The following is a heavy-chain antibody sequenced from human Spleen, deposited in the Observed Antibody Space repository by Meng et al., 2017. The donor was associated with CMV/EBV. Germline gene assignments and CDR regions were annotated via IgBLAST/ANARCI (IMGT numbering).Heavy chain of an antibody. CDR1: GGSFSGYY. J-gene: IGHJ3*02. CDR2: INHSGST. D-gene: IGHD3-10*01. V-gene: IGHV4-34*01. Sequence: SETLSLTCAVYGGSFSGYYWSWIRQPPGKGLEWIGEINHSGSTNYNPSLKSRVTISVDTSKNQFSLKLSSVTAADTAVYYCARGTGPSGDAFDIWGQGTMVTVSS. CDR3: ARGTGPSGDAFDI.